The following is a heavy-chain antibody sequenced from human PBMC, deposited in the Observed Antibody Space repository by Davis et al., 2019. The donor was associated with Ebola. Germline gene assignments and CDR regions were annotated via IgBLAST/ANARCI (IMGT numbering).Heavy chain of an antibody. CDR2: ISGSGGST. CDR3: ARGLVGNGGQPCDN. CDR1: GFTFSSYA. D-gene: IGHD4-23*01. J-gene: IGHJ4*02. Sequence: PGGSLRLSCVASGFTFSSYAMSWVRQAPGKGPEWVSGISGSGGSTYYADSVRGRFTISRDMNSLYLHMNSLRAEETAVYYCARGLVGNGGQPCDNWGQGTLVTVSS. V-gene: IGHV3-23*01.